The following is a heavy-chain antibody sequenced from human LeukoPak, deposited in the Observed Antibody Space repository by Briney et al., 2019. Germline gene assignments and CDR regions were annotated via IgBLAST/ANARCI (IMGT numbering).Heavy chain of an antibody. J-gene: IGHJ6*03. V-gene: IGHV1-46*01. CDR2: INPSGGST. D-gene: IGHD2-8*01. Sequence: GASVKVSCKASGYTFTSYYMHWVRQAPGQGLEWMGIINPSGGSTSYAQKFQGRVTMTRDTSTSTVYMELSSLRSEDTAVYYCARGTHCTNGVCPTGDYYMDVWGKGTTVTVSS. CDR3: ARGTHCTNGVCPTGDYYMDV. CDR1: GYTFTSYY.